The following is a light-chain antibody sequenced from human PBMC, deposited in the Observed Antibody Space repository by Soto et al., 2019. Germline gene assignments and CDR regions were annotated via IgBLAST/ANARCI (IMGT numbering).Light chain of an antibody. J-gene: IGLJ3*02. CDR3: ETWDSRPWV. Sequence: QSVLTQSSSASASLGSSVKLTCTLSSGHSTYIIAWHQQQPGKAPRYLMKVEGSGSYNKGSGVPDRFSGSSSGADRYLTISNLQFEDEADYYCETWDSRPWVFGGGTKRTVL. V-gene: IGLV4-60*02. CDR2: VEGSGSY. CDR1: SGHSTYI.